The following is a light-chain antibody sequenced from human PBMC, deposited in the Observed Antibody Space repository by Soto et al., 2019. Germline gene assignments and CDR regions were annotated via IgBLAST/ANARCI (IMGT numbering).Light chain of an antibody. CDR2: EVI. J-gene: IGLJ3*02. V-gene: IGLV2-14*01. CDR1: SRDVGGYDH. Sequence: QSALTPPASVSGSPGESITISCTGTSRDVGGYDHVSWYQQHPGKAPKLMIYEVINRPSGVSNRFSGSKSGNPASLTISGRQAEAEADYYCHSYTTTSTFWLFGGGTKLTVL. CDR3: HSYTTTSTFWL.